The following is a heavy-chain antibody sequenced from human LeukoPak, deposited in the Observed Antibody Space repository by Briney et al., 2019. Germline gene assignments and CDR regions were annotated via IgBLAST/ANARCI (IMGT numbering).Heavy chain of an antibody. J-gene: IGHJ1*01. D-gene: IGHD1-26*01. V-gene: IGHV4-34*01. Sequence: SETLSLTCAVYGGSFSGYYWTWIRQPPGKGLEWIGEINHSGSTNYSPSLKSRVTISLDTSKNQFSLKLNSVTAADTAVYYCARVEGAVWQYFQHWGQGTLVTVSS. CDR1: GGSFSGYY. CDR3: ARVEGAVWQYFQH. CDR2: INHSGST.